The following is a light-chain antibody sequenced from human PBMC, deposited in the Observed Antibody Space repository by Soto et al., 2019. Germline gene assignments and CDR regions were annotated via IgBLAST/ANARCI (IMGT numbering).Light chain of an antibody. J-gene: IGKJ1*01. CDR2: GAS. CDR3: QQYNNWWT. Sequence: EIVLTQSPGTLSLSPGERATLSCRASQSVSSSQLAWYQQKPGQAPRLLIYGASSRATGIPARFSGSGSGTEFTLTISSLQSEDSAVYYCQQYNNWWTFGQGTKVDIK. CDR1: QSVSSS. V-gene: IGKV3D-15*01.